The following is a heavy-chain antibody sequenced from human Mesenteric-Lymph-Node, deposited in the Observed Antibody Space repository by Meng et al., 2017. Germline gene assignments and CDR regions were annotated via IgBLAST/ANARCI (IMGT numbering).Heavy chain of an antibody. Sequence: QVQLQEPGPGLVKPSQTLSLTCTVSGGSVSSGGYYWTWIRQHPGKGLEWFGHIYYSGSTYYNPSLKSRVTISVDTSKNQFSLKLSSVTAADTAVYHCASSMVRGVTAGWGQGTLVTVSS. CDR1: GGSVSSGGYY. CDR3: ASSMVRGVTAG. CDR2: IYYSGST. V-gene: IGHV4-31*03. D-gene: IGHD3-10*01. J-gene: IGHJ4*02.